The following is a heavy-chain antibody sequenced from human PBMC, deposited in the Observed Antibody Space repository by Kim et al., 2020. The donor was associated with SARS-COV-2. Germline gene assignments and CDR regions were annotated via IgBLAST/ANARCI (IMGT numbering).Heavy chain of an antibody. D-gene: IGHD3-3*02. CDR1: GFTYSIYA. V-gene: IGHV3-23*01. Sequence: GGSLRLSCAASGFTYSIYAMAWVRQTPGKGLEWVSSLTGNSAHTYYADSVKGRFTISRDNSKSTLYLQMNSLGVEDTAIYYCVKDRISGAPQVDAVDYWGKGTLVTVSS. CDR2: LTGNSAHT. CDR3: VKDRISGAPQVDAVDY. J-gene: IGHJ4*02.